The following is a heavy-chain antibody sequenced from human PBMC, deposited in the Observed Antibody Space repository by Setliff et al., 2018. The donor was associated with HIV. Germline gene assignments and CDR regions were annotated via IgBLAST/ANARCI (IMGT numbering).Heavy chain of an antibody. D-gene: IGHD5-12*01. Sequence: PSETLSLTCTVSGGSISSGHYYWSWIRQPAGKGLEWIGHVYTSGTTNYNPSLRSRVTISLDTSKNQFSLKLSTVTAADTAVYYCARYNGYGPRNAFDIWGQGTMVTVSS. CDR1: GGSISSGHYY. J-gene: IGHJ3*02. CDR2: VYTSGTT. CDR3: ARYNGYGPRNAFDI. V-gene: IGHV4-61*09.